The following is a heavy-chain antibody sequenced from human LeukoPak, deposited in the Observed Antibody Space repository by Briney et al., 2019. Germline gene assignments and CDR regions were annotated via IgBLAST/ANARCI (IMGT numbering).Heavy chain of an antibody. J-gene: IGHJ4*02. CDR2: ISYDGSNK. D-gene: IGHD6-19*01. CDR1: GFTFSSYG. CDR3: AKANTWYSSGWTQYYFDY. V-gene: IGHV3-30*18. Sequence: GGSLRLSCAASGFTFSSYGMHWVRQAPGKGLEWVAVISYDGSNKYYADSVKGRFTISRDNSKNTLYLQMNSLRAEDTAVYYCAKANTWYSSGWTQYYFDYWGQGTLVTVSS.